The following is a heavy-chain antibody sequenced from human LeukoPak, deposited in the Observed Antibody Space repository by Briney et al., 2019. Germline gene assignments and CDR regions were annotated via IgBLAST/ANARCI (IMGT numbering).Heavy chain of an antibody. CDR1: GYTFTGYY. CDR3: ARGPTSSSWYKTIEEPIDY. D-gene: IGHD6-13*01. Sequence: ASVKVSCKASGYTFTGYYMHWVRQAPGQGLEWMGWINSNSGGTNYAQKFQGRVTMTRDTSISTAYMEPSRLRSDNTAVYYCARGPTSSSWYKTIEEPIDYWGQGTLVTVSS. V-gene: IGHV1-2*02. CDR2: INSNSGGT. J-gene: IGHJ4*02.